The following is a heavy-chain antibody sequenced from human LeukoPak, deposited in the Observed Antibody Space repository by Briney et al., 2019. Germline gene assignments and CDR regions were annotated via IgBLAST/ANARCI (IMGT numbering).Heavy chain of an antibody. CDR2: ISYDGSNK. V-gene: IGHV3-30-3*01. CDR1: GFTFSSYA. Sequence: PGGSLRLSCAASGFTFSSYAMHWVRQAPGKGLEWVAVISYDGSNKYYADSVKGRFTISRDNSKNTLYLQMNSLRAEDTAVYYCARDRWREPNSGYDYLDYWGQGTLVTVSS. CDR3: ARDRWREPNSGYDYLDY. D-gene: IGHD5-12*01. J-gene: IGHJ4*02.